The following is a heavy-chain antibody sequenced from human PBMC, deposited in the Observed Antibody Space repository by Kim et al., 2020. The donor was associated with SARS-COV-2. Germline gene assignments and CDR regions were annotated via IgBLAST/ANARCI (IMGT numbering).Heavy chain of an antibody. Sequence: ASVKVSCKTSGYTFTNYAMNWVRQAPGQGLEWMGWINTNTGNPTYAQGFTGRFVFSLDTSVSTAYLQISSLKAEDTAVYYCARDGSYGWGSYEVWFDPWGQGTLVTVSS. CDR1: GYTFTNYA. D-gene: IGHD3-10*01. V-gene: IGHV7-4-1*02. CDR2: INTNTGNP. J-gene: IGHJ5*02. CDR3: ARDGSYGWGSYEVWFDP.